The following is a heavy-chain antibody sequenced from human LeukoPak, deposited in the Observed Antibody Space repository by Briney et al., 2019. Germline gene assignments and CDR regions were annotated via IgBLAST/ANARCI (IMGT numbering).Heavy chain of an antibody. Sequence: GGSLRLSCAASGFTFSSYAMHWVRQAPGNGLEWVAVISYDGSNKYYADSVKGRFTISRDNSKNTLYLQMNSLRAEDTAVYYCARRGSGSYYYFDYWGQGTLVTVSS. D-gene: IGHD1-26*01. CDR3: ARRGSGSYYYFDY. CDR2: ISYDGSNK. J-gene: IGHJ4*02. CDR1: GFTFSSYA. V-gene: IGHV3-30*04.